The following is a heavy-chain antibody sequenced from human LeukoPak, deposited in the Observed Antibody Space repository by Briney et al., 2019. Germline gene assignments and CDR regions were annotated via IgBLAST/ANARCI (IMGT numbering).Heavy chain of an antibody. Sequence: SGPALVKPTQTLTLTCTFSGFSLSTSGVCVSWIRQPPGEALEWLARIDWDDDKYYSTSLKTRLTVTKDTSKNQVVLRMTNMDPVDTATYYCARPYYYSSGYFDYWGQGTLVTVSS. CDR2: IDWDDDK. CDR3: ARPYYYSSGYFDY. CDR1: GFSLSTSGVC. V-gene: IGHV2-70*11. D-gene: IGHD3-10*01. J-gene: IGHJ4*02.